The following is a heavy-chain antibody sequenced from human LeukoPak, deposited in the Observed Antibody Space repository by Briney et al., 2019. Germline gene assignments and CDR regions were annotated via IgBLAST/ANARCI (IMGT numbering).Heavy chain of an antibody. CDR2: NYYSGST. D-gene: IGHD3-22*01. CDR3: ASADSSGYYSVAY. J-gene: IGHJ4*02. CDR1: GGPISSSSYY. Sequence: SETLSLTCTVSGGPISSSSYYWGWIRQPPGKGLEWIGSNYYSGSTYYNSSLKSRVTISVDTSKNQFSLKLSSVTAADTAVYYCASADSSGYYSVAYWGQGTLVTVSS. V-gene: IGHV4-39*01.